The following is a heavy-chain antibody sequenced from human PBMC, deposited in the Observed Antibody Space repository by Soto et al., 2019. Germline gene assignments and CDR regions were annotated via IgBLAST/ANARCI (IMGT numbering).Heavy chain of an antibody. CDR3: ASGITIFGVVTSNWFDP. CDR2: IYSSGST. J-gene: IGHJ5*02. D-gene: IGHD3-3*01. V-gene: IGHV4-61*01. CDR1: GGSVSNGSYY. Sequence: QVQLQESGPGLVKPSETLSLTCTVSGGSVSNGSYYWSWIRQPPGKGLEWIGYIYSSGSTNYNPSLKSRVTISVDTSKNQFSLKLSSVTAADTAVYYCASGITIFGVVTSNWFDPWGQGTLVTVSS.